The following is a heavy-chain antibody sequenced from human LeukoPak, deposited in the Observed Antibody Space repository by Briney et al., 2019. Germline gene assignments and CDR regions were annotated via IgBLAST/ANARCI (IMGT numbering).Heavy chain of an antibody. Sequence: GGSLRLSCAASGFTVSSNYMSWVRQAPGKGLEWVSAISGSGGSTYYADSVKGRFTISRDNSKNTLYLQMNSLRAEDTAVYYCARDYYYDSSDGDDYWGQGTLVTVSS. V-gene: IGHV3-53*05. CDR1: GFTVSSNY. CDR3: ARDYYYDSSDGDDY. CDR2: ISGSGGST. D-gene: IGHD3-22*01. J-gene: IGHJ4*02.